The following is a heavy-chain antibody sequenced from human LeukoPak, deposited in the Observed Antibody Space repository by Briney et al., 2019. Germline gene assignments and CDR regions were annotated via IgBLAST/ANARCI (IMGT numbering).Heavy chain of an antibody. CDR1: GFTFSSYA. CDR3: AKDSGGNIYDSSGAYYFDY. Sequence: GGSLRLSCAASGFTFSSYAMHWVRQAPGKGLEWVAVISYDGSNKYYADSVKGRFTISRDNSKNTLYLQMNSLRAEDTAVYYCAKDSGGNIYDSSGAYYFDYWGQGTLVTVSS. V-gene: IGHV3-30*04. CDR2: ISYDGSNK. J-gene: IGHJ4*02. D-gene: IGHD3-22*01.